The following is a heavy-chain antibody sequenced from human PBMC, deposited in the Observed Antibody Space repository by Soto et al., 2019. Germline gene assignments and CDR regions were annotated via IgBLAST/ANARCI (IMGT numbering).Heavy chain of an antibody. Sequence: QVQLVESGGGVVQPGRSLRLSCAASGFTFSNYGMHWVRQAPGKGLEWVAVISYHGSDKYYADSVKGRFTISRDNSKNTLYLQMDSLRAEDTAVYYCAKDHLTTTVTTVGYWGQRTLVTVS. CDR3: AKDHLTTTVTTVGY. D-gene: IGHD4-17*01. V-gene: IGHV3-30*18. CDR1: GFTFSNYG. CDR2: ISYHGSDK. J-gene: IGHJ4*02.